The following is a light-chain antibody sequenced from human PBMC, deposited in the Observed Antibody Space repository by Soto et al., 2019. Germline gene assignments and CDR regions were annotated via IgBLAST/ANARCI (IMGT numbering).Light chain of an antibody. Sequence: EIVLTQSPDTLALSPGERATLSCKASQSVSSYLAWYQQKPGQAPRLLIYDASTGATGIPARFSGSGSGTDFTLTISSLEPEDFAVYYCHQRSNWPPITFGQGTRLEI. J-gene: IGKJ5*01. CDR1: QSVSSY. CDR3: HQRSNWPPIT. V-gene: IGKV3-11*01. CDR2: DAS.